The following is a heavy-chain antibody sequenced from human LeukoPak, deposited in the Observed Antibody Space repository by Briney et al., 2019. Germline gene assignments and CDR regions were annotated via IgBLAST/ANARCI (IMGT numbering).Heavy chain of an antibody. D-gene: IGHD1-26*01. V-gene: IGHV4-34*01. Sequence: SETLSLTCAVYGGSFSGYYWSWIRQPPRKGLEWIGEINHSGSTNYNPSLKSRVTISVDTSKNQFSLKLSSVTAADTAVYYCARGRGSYDYWGQGTLVTVSS. J-gene: IGHJ4*02. CDR3: ARGRGSYDY. CDR2: INHSGST. CDR1: GGSFSGYY.